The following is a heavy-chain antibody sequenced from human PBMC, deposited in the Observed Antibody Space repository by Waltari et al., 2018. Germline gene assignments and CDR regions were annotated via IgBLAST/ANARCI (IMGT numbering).Heavy chain of an antibody. Sequence: QVQLQQWGAGLLKPSETLSLTCAVYGGSFSGYYWSWIRQPPGKGLEWIAEINHSGRTNYNPSLRSRVTMSVDTSKNQFSLKLSSVTAADTAVYYCARGRSRGGYHYDRPCWADSWGQGTLVTVSS. CDR1: GGSFSGYY. D-gene: IGHD3-22*01. CDR3: ARGRSRGGYHYDRPCWADS. CDR2: INHSGRT. J-gene: IGHJ4*02. V-gene: IGHV4-34*01.